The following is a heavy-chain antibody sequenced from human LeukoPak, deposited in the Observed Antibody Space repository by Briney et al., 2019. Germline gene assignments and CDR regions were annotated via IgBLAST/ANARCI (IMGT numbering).Heavy chain of an antibody. J-gene: IGHJ4*02. CDR2: ISSSGSTI. CDR3: AREITTFDY. Sequence: GGSLRLSCGASGFTFSDYYLSWIRQAPGKGLERVSYISSSGSTIYYADSVKGRFTISRDNAKNSLYLQMNSLRVEDTAVYYCAREITTFDYWGQGTLVTVSS. CDR1: GFTFSDYY. D-gene: IGHD5-24*01. V-gene: IGHV3-11*04.